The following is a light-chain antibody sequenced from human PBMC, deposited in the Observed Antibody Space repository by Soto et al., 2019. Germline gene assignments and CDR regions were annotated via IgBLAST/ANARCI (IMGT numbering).Light chain of an antibody. CDR3: QHYQTFSIT. CDR2: DSS. V-gene: IGKV1-5*01. Sequence: DIQMTQSPSTLSASIGDRGTISCRASQNISIWLAWYQQRPGRAPRLLIYDSSNLESGVPSTFSGSGSGTEFSLTISSLQPDDVATYYCQHYQTFSITFGQGTRLEIK. J-gene: IGKJ5*01. CDR1: QNISIW.